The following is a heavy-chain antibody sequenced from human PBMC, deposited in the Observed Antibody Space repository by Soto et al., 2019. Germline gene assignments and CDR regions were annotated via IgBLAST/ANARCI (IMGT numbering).Heavy chain of an antibody. Sequence: GASVKVSCKASGYTFTSYYMHWVRQAPGQGLEWMGIINPSGGSTSYAQKFQGRVTMTRDTSTSTVYMELSSLRSEDTAVYYCARSEERITIFGVVPDAFDIWGQGTMVTVSS. CDR2: INPSGGST. CDR3: ARSEERITIFGVVPDAFDI. V-gene: IGHV1-46*01. D-gene: IGHD3-3*01. J-gene: IGHJ3*02. CDR1: GYTFTSYY.